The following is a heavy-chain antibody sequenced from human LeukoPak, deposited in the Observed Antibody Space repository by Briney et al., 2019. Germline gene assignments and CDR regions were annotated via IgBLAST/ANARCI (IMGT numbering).Heavy chain of an antibody. V-gene: IGHV3-23*01. CDR3: VKHSAPVLAAARFDY. Sequence: GGSLRLSCAASGFTFSSYAMSWVRQAPGKGLEWVSAISGSGGSTYYADSVKGRFTISRDNSKNTLYLQMNSLRAEDTAVYYCVKHSAPVLAAARFDYWGQGNLVTVSS. J-gene: IGHJ4*02. CDR2: ISGSGGST. CDR1: GFTFSSYA. D-gene: IGHD2-2*01.